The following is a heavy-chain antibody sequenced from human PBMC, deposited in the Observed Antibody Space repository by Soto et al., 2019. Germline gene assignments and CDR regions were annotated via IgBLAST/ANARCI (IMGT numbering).Heavy chain of an antibody. J-gene: IGHJ3*02. CDR1: GGTFSSYA. CDR3: ARDLRPRSYYDILTGPDAFDI. V-gene: IGHV1-69*13. D-gene: IGHD3-9*01. CDR2: IIPIFGTA. Sequence: SVKVSCKASGGTFSSYAVSWVRQAPGQGLEWMGGIIPIFGTANYAQKFQGRVTITADESTSTAYMELSSLRSEDTAVYYCARDLRPRSYYDILTGPDAFDIWGQGTMVTVSS.